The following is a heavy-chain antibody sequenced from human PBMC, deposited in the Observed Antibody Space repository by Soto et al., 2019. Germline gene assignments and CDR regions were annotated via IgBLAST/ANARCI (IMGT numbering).Heavy chain of an antibody. V-gene: IGHV4-61*08. CDR3: ARVWGGAFDI. CDR1: GGSISSGDYY. CDR2: IYYSGST. D-gene: IGHD3-10*01. Sequence: SETLSLTCTVSGGSISSGDYYWSWIRQPPGKGLEWIGYIYYSGSTNYNPSPKSRVTISVDTSKNQFSLKLSSVTAADTAVYYCARVWGGAFDIWGQGTMDIVSS. J-gene: IGHJ3*02.